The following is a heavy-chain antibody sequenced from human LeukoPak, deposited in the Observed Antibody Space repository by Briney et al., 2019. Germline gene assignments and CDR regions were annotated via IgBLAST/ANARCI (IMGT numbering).Heavy chain of an antibody. D-gene: IGHD3-10*01. J-gene: IGHJ4*02. CDR1: GYTFTSYY. V-gene: IGHV1-46*01. Sequence: GASVKVSCKASGYTFTSYYMHWVRQAPGQGLEWMGIIIPSDGSTSYAQKFQGRVTMTRDTSTSTVYMELSSLRSEDTAVYYCARGKVVTMVRGVIITYFDYWGQGTLVTVSS. CDR2: IIPSDGST. CDR3: ARGKVVTMVRGVIITYFDY.